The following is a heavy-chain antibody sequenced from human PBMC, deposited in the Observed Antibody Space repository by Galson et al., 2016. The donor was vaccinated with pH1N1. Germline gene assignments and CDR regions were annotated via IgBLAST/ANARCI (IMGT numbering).Heavy chain of an antibody. CDR2: IKRNADGGTT. D-gene: IGHD1-14*01. J-gene: IGHJ3*01. CDR3: STSITGGRNDALDF. CDR1: GFSFSNAW. Sequence: SLRLSCAASGFSFSNAWMSWVRQAPGKGPEWVGRIKRNADGGTTDYAAPVKGRFTISRDDSENTLHLQMNSLKTEDTAVYYCSTSITGGRNDALDFWGQGTMVTVSS. V-gene: IGHV3-15*01.